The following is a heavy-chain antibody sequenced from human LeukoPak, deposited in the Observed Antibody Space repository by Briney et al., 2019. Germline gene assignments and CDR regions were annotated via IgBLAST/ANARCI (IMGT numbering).Heavy chain of an antibody. Sequence: PSETLSLTCTVSGGSISSYYWSWIRQPPGKGLEWIGSIYYSGSTYYNPSLKSRVTISVDTSKNQFSLKLSSVTAADTAVYYCAISGYGGYYFDYWGQGTLVTVSS. CDR3: AISGYGGYYFDY. D-gene: IGHD3-22*01. J-gene: IGHJ4*02. V-gene: IGHV4-59*12. CDR2: IYYSGST. CDR1: GGSISSYY.